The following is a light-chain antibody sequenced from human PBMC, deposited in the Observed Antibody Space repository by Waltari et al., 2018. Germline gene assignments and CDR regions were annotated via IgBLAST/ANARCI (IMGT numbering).Light chain of an antibody. CDR1: KNLRTD. CDR2: GSS. CDR3: LQDDSYIQS. Sequence: AIQMTQSPSSLSASVGDSVTITCRASKNLRTDLGWYQQKPGIAPKLLIYGSSILSGGVPSRFSGSGSGTFFTLTISSLQPEDFATYYCLQDDSYIQSFGQGTKVEIK. J-gene: IGKJ1*01. V-gene: IGKV1-6*01.